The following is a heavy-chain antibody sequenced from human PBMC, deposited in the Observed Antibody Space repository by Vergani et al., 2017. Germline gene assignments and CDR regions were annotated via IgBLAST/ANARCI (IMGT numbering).Heavy chain of an antibody. CDR3: ARDPGVEQLVPNYFDY. CDR1: GFTVSSNY. CDR2: IYSGGST. V-gene: IGHV3-66*01. J-gene: IGHJ4*02. D-gene: IGHD6-6*01. Sequence: EVQLVESGGGLVQPGGSLRLSCAASGFTVSSNYMSWVRQAPGKGLEWVSVIYSGGSTYYADSVKGRFTISRDNSKNTLYLQMNSLRAEDTAVYYCARDPGVEQLVPNYFDYWDQGTLVTVSS.